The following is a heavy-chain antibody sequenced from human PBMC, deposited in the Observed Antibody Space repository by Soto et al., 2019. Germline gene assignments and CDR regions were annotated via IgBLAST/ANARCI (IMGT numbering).Heavy chain of an antibody. J-gene: IGHJ6*03. D-gene: IGHD4-17*01. Sequence: GGSLRLSCAASGFTFSSYAMSWVRQAPGKGLEWVSAISGSGGSTYYADSVKGRFTISRDNSKNTLYLQMNSLRAEDTAVYYCAKDLIDLRLDYGDHPYYYYYYMDVWGKGTTVTVSS. V-gene: IGHV3-23*01. CDR1: GFTFSSYA. CDR2: ISGSGGST. CDR3: AKDLIDLRLDYGDHPYYYYYYMDV.